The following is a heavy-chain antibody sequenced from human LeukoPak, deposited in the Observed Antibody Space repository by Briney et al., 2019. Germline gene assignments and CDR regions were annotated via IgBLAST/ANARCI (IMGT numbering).Heavy chain of an antibody. J-gene: IGHJ6*02. Sequence: PGRSLRLSCAASGFTFSSYAMHWVRQAPGKGLEWVAVISYDGSNKYYADSVKGRFTISRDNSKNTLYLQMNRLRAEDTAVYYCARDPVLRYFDPGNYYYYGMDVWGQGTTVTVSS. D-gene: IGHD3-9*01. V-gene: IGHV3-30*04. CDR2: ISYDGSNK. CDR1: GFTFSSYA. CDR3: ARDPVLRYFDPGNYYYYGMDV.